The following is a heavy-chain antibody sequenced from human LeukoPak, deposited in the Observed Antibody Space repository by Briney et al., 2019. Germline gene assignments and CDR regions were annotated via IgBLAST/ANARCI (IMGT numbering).Heavy chain of an antibody. J-gene: IGHJ4*02. D-gene: IGHD6-19*01. V-gene: IGHV1-2*02. CDR1: GYTFTGYY. CDR2: INPNSGGT. Sequence: GASVKVSCKASGYTFTGYYMHWVRQAPGQGLEWMGWINPNSGGTNYAQKFQGRVTMTRDTSISTAYMELSRLRSDDTAVYYCAYSSGWYNRETFDYWGQGTLVTVSS. CDR3: AYSSGWYNRETFDY.